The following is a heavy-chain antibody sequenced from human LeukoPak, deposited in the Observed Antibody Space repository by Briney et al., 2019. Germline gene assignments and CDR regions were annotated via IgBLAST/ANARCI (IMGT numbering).Heavy chain of an antibody. J-gene: IGHJ4*02. V-gene: IGHV4-59*01. D-gene: IGHD3-10*01. Sequence: SETLSLTCTVSGGSISSYYWSWIRQPPGKGLEWIGYIYYSGSTNYNPSLKSRVTISVDTSKNQFSLKLSSVPAADTAVYYCARAEFTGSGSYSLGFDYWGQGTLVTVSS. CDR3: ARAEFTGSGSYSLGFDY. CDR2: IYYSGST. CDR1: GGSISSYY.